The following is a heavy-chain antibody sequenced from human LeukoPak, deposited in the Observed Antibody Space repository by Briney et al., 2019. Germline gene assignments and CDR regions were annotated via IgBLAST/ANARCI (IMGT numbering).Heavy chain of an antibody. D-gene: IGHD2-15*01. CDR1: GGSISSYY. Sequence: SETLSLTCTVSGGSISSYYWSWIRQPAGKGLEWIGRIYTSGSTNYNPSLKSRVTMSVDTSKNQFSLKLSSVTAADTAVYYCARDRYCSSGSCYSGYYYYYMDVWGKGTTVTVSS. V-gene: IGHV4-4*07. CDR2: IYTSGST. J-gene: IGHJ6*03. CDR3: ARDRYCSSGSCYSGYYYYYMDV.